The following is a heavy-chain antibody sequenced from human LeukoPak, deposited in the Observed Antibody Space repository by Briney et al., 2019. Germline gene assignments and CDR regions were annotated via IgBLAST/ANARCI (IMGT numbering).Heavy chain of an antibody. V-gene: IGHV4-38-2*02. Sequence: SETLSLTCTVSGGSISSGYYWGWIRQPPGKGLEWTGSIYHSGSTYYNPSLKSRVTISVDTSKNQFSLKLSSVTAADTAVYYCAGTYYDSSGYIFDYWGQGTLVTVSS. J-gene: IGHJ4*02. CDR2: IYHSGST. D-gene: IGHD3-22*01. CDR1: GGSISSGYY. CDR3: AGTYYDSSGYIFDY.